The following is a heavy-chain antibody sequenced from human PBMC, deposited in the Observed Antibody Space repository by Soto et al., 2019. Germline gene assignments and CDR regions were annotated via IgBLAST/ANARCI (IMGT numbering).Heavy chain of an antibody. D-gene: IGHD1-26*01. CDR3: ARDDVGAPIDF. CDR1: GYSFRTNG. V-gene: IGHV1-18*01. CDR2: VSVYNGNT. J-gene: IGHJ4*02. Sequence: GASVKVSCKASGYSFRTNGISWVRQAPGQGLEWLGWVSVYNGNTNYAQRIQDRVIMTTDTSTNIAYMELRRLISDDTAVYYCARDDVGAPIDFWGQGTLVTVSS.